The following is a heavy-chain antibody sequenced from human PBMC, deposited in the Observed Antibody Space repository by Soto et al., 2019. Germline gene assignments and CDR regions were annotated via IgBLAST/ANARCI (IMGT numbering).Heavy chain of an antibody. D-gene: IGHD2-21*02. CDR2: MNPSSGNT. CDR1: GYTFTNYD. CDR3: ARTRLCGGDCYSAYYFDF. Sequence: ASVKVSCKASGYTFTNYDINWVRQATGQGLEWMGWMNPSSGNTGYIQKFQGRVTMTRNTSTSTAYLELTSLTSDDTAVYYCARTRLCGGDCYSAYYFDFWGQGALVTVS. V-gene: IGHV1-8*01. J-gene: IGHJ4*02.